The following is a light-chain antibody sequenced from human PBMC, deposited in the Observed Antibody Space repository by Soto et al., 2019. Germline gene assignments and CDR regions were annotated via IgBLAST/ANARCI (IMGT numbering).Light chain of an antibody. CDR2: AAS. Sequence: AIQMTQSPASRSASVGDRVTITCRASQGIRDDLGWYQQKPGKAPKLLIYAASSLQSGVPSRFSGSGSGTDFTLTISSLQPDDFATYYCQQYNSYWTFGQGTKVDIK. CDR1: QGIRDD. V-gene: IGKV1-6*01. CDR3: QQYNSYWT. J-gene: IGKJ1*01.